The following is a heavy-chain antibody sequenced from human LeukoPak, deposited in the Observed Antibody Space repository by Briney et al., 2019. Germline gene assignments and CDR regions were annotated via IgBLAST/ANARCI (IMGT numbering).Heavy chain of an antibody. Sequence: PGGSLRLSCAASGFTFSSFVMNWVRQAPGKGLEWVSTISDRGDSTYYADSVKGRFTISRDNSKNTLYLHMNSLRAEDTAVYYCAKRVSGTTFYWGQGTLVTVSS. CDR3: AKRVSGTTFY. V-gene: IGHV3-23*01. D-gene: IGHD1-1*01. J-gene: IGHJ4*02. CDR1: GFTFSSFV. CDR2: ISDRGDST.